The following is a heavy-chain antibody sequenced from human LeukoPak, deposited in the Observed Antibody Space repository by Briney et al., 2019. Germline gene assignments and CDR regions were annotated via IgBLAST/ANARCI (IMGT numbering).Heavy chain of an antibody. J-gene: IGHJ4*02. Sequence: PGGSLRLSCAASGFTFSSYAMSWVRQAPGKGREGVSAISGSGGSTYYADSVKGRFTISRDNSKNTLYLQMNSLRAEDTAVYYCAKDHGSGSYYFDYWGQGTLVTVSS. D-gene: IGHD3-10*01. CDR3: AKDHGSGSYYFDY. V-gene: IGHV3-23*01. CDR2: ISGSGGST. CDR1: GFTFSSYA.